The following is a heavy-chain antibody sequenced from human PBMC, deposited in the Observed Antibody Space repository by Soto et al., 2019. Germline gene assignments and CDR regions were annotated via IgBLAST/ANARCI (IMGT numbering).Heavy chain of an antibody. CDR2: ISSSSSYT. J-gene: IGHJ5*02. V-gene: IGHV3-11*06. CDR1: GFTFSDYY. CDR3: ARDDPKNWFDP. Sequence: QVQLVESGGGLVKPGGSLRLSCAASGFTFSDYYMSWIRQAPGKGLEWVSYISSSSSYTNYADSVKGRFTISRDNAKNSLYLQMNSLRAEDTAVYYCARDDPKNWFDPWGQGTLVTVSS.